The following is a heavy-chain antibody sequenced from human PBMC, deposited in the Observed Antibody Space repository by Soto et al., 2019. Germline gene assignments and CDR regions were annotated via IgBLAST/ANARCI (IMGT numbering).Heavy chain of an antibody. CDR1: GYSFTNYG. J-gene: IGHJ6*03. CDR3: ARDRGVAPPVAGNTHYYYYMDV. D-gene: IGHD6-19*01. V-gene: IGHV1-18*01. Sequence: QDQLVQSGVEVKKPGASVKVSCKASGYSFTNYGITWVRQAPGQGFERMGWISDYNGNTKYAQKFQGRVNMTTDAYTSTAYLELRSLKTDDTAVYYCARDRGVAPPVAGNTHYYYYMDVWGKGTTVTVSS. CDR2: ISDYNGNT.